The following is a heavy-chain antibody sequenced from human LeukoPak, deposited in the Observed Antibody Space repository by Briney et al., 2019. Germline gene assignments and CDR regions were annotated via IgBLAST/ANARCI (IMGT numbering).Heavy chain of an antibody. V-gene: IGHV4-34*01. D-gene: IGHD3-22*01. CDR1: GGSFSGYY. Sequence: SETLSLTCAVYGGSFSGYYWSWIRLPPGKGLEWIGEINHSGSTNYNPSLKSRVTISVDTSKNQFSLKLSSVTAADTAVYYCARGASQYYYDSGGYYYMRVHLDYWGQGTLVTVSS. CDR2: INHSGST. CDR3: ARGASQYYYDSGGYYYMRVHLDY. J-gene: IGHJ4*02.